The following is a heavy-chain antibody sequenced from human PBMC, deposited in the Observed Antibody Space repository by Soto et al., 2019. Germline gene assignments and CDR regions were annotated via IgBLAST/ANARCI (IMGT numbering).Heavy chain of an antibody. CDR1: GLPFRSYA. CDR3: ARASYFVFEY. D-gene: IGHD1-26*01. J-gene: IGHJ4*02. Sequence: GSLSLSCAASGLPFRSYAMFWVRQAPGKGLEWVSSVSGSSSTTYYADSVKGRITITRDNSKNTMYLQMNSLRAEDTDVYYCARASYFVFEYWGQGALVTVSS. CDR2: VSGSSSTT. V-gene: IGHV3-23*01.